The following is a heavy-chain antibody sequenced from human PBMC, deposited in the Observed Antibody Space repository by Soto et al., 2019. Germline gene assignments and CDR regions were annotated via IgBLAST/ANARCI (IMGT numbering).Heavy chain of an antibody. CDR2: FYSDGST. V-gene: IGHV3-66*01. CDR3: ATLTKYDILTGFYPC. J-gene: IGHJ4*02. D-gene: IGHD3-9*01. CDR1: GFTVNSNY. Sequence: PGGSLRLSCAASGFTVNSNYMSWVRQAPGKGLEWVSVFYSDGSTYYADSVKGRFIISRDNSNNTLYFQMNSLRAEDTAVYYCATLTKYDILTGFYPCWGQGT.